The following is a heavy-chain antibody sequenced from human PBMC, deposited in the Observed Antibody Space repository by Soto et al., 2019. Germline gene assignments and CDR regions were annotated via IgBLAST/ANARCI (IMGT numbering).Heavy chain of an antibody. CDR2: ISSSSSTI. J-gene: IGHJ6*03. D-gene: IGHD5-18*01. CDR3: ARDTRDRYSYGSDSPVHYYYYYMDV. CDR1: GFTFSSYI. Sequence: PGGSLRLSCAASGFTFSSYIMNWVRQAPGKGLEWVSYISSSSSTIYYADSVKGRFTISRDNAKNSLYLQMNSLRAEDTAVYYCARDTRDRYSYGSDSPVHYYYYYMDVWGKGTTVTVS. V-gene: IGHV3-48*01.